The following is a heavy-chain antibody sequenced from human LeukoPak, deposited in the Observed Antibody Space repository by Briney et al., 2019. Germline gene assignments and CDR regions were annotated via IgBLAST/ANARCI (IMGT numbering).Heavy chain of an antibody. V-gene: IGHV3-9*01. Sequence: PGRSLRLSCAASGFTFDDYAMHWVRQAPGKGLEWVSGISWNSGSIGYADSVKGRFTISRDNAKNSLYLQMNSLRAEDTALYYCAKDMGTYYYYGMDVWGQGTTVTVS. CDR1: GFTFDDYA. J-gene: IGHJ6*02. CDR3: AKDMGTYYYYGMDV. D-gene: IGHD1-1*01. CDR2: ISWNSGSI.